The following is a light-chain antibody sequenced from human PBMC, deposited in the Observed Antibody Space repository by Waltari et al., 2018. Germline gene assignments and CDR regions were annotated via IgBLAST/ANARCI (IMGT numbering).Light chain of an antibody. Sequence: QSALTQPASVSGSPGQSITISCTCTSRDVGNYKRVSWFQQHPGKAPKLMIYAVSKPPSGVSDRFSGSKSGDMASLTISGLQPEDEAEYFCSSYAGSSKGVFGGGTKVTVL. CDR3: SSYAGSSKGV. CDR2: AVS. J-gene: IGLJ2*01. V-gene: IGLV2-23*02. CDR1: SRDVGNYKR.